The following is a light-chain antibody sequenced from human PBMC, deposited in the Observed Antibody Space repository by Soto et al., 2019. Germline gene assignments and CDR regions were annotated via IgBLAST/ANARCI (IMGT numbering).Light chain of an antibody. CDR3: CSSS. CDR1: SSDVGGYNY. CDR2: DVS. J-gene: IGLJ2*01. V-gene: IGLV2-11*01. Sequence: QSALTQPRSVSGSPGQSVTISCTGTSSDVGGYNYVSWYQQHPGKAPKLMIYDVSKRPSGVPDRFSGSKSGNTASLTISGLLAEDEADYYCCSSSFGGGTKLTVL.